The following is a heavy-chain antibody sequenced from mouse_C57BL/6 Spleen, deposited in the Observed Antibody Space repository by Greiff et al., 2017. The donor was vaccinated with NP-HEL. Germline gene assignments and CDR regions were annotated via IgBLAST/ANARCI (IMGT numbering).Heavy chain of an antibody. CDR2: IYPGDGDT. Sequence: VKLMESGAELVKPGASVKISCKASGYAFSSYWMNWVKQRPGKGLEWIGQIYPGDGDTNYNGKFKGKATLTADKSSSTAYMQLSSLTSEDSAVYFCARLGLGLYAMDYWGQGTSVTVSS. V-gene: IGHV1-80*01. J-gene: IGHJ4*01. CDR3: ARLGLGLYAMDY. D-gene: IGHD2-4*01. CDR1: GYAFSSYW.